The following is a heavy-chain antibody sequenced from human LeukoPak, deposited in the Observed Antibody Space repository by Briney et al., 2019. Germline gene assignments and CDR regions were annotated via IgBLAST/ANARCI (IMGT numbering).Heavy chain of an antibody. CDR3: AKDNTIFGVVSHAFDI. D-gene: IGHD3-3*01. J-gene: IGHJ3*02. CDR1: GFTFSSYA. CDR2: ISGSGGST. V-gene: IGHV3-23*01. Sequence: GGSLRLSCAASGFTFSSYAMSWVRQAPGEGLERVSAISGSGGSTYYADSVKGRFTISRDNSKNTLYLQMNSLRAEDTAVYYCAKDNTIFGVVSHAFDIWGQGTMVTVSS.